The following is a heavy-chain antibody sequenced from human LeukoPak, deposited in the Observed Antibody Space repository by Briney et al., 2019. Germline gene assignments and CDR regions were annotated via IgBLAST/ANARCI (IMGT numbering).Heavy chain of an antibody. D-gene: IGHD4-17*01. CDR2: MYLSGTT. V-gene: IGHV4-38-2*01. J-gene: IGHJ3*01. CDR3: AKTEYGHYSGFEV. Sequence: SETLSLTCVVSTYSISNGYSWGWIRQPPGKGLEWIGSMYLSGTTYYNPSLKSRVTISVDKSKNQFSLKVDFVTAADTAVYFCAKTEYGHYSGFEVWGQGIMVTVSS. CDR1: TYSISNGYS.